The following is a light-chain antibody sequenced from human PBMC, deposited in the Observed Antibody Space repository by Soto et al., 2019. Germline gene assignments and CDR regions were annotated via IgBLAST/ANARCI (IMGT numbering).Light chain of an antibody. Sequence: QSALTQPASVSGSPGQSITISCTGTSSDVGSNNLVSWYQQHPGKAPKLMIYECSKRPSGVSNRFSGSKAGNTASLTTSGLQAEDEADYYCCSYAGSSTVVFGGGPQLTVL. CDR3: CSYAGSSTVV. CDR2: ECS. CDR1: SSDVGSNNL. J-gene: IGLJ2*01. V-gene: IGLV2-23*01.